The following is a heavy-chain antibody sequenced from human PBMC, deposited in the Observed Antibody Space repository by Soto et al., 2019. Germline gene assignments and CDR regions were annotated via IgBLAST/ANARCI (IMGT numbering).Heavy chain of an antibody. J-gene: IGHJ4*02. CDR3: ARQFDYDSSGYFYAY. CDR1: GGTFSRYT. V-gene: IGHV1-69*13. CDR2: IMPIFGTA. D-gene: IGHD3-22*01. Sequence: AASVKVSCKTSGGTFSRYTISWVRQAPGQGLEWMGGIMPIFGTANYAQKFQGRVTITADENTRTVYMELSRLRSEDTAVYYCARQFDYDSSGYFYAYWGQGTLVTVSS.